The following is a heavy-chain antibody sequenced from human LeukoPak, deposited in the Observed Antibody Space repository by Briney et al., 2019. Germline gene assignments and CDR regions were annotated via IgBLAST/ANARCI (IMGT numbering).Heavy chain of an antibody. J-gene: IGHJ4*02. CDR1: GYTFTIYD. D-gene: IGHD3-3*02. Sequence: ASVKVSFKASGYTFTIYDINWGRQATGQGGEGRGWMSPNSGNTGYTQEFRGRVSITRDTSITTAYLELSGLRSDDTAVYFCAITKISRSSLHYWGQGTLVTVPS. CDR3: AITKISRSSLHY. CDR2: MSPNSGNT. V-gene: IGHV1-8*01.